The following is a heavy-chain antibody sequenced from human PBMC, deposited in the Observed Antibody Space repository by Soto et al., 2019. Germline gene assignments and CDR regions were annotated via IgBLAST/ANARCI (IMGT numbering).Heavy chain of an antibody. Sequence: GASVKVSCKPSGTTFDSLTFSWVRQAPGQGLEWMGGFVPMFGSASVAQRFQGRVRITADASTGTGYMELSDLRSEDSAIYYCAREDDTTGHYSWFDPWGPGTLVTVSS. J-gene: IGHJ5*02. V-gene: IGHV1-69*13. CDR2: FVPMFGSA. D-gene: IGHD3-9*01. CDR1: GTTFDSLT. CDR3: AREDDTTGHYSWFDP.